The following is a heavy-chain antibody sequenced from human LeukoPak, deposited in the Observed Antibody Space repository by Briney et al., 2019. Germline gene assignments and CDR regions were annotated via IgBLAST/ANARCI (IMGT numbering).Heavy chain of an antibody. CDR2: ISAYNGNT. CDR3: ARDPPRIVVVVAATNYYGMDV. CDR1: GYTFTSYG. V-gene: IGHV1-18*01. Sequence: ASVKVSCKASGYTFTSYGISWVRQAPGQGLEWMGWISAYNGNTNYAQKLQGRVTMATDTSTSTAYMELRSLRSDDTAVYYCARDPPRIVVVVAATNYYGMDVWGQGTTVTVSS. D-gene: IGHD2-15*01. J-gene: IGHJ6*02.